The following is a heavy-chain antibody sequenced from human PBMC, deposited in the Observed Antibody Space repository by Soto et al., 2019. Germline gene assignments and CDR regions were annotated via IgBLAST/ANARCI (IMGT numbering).Heavy chain of an antibody. V-gene: IGHV3-15*01. D-gene: IGHD4-17*01. Sequence: GGSLRLSCAASGFTFSNAWMSWVRQAPGKGLEWVGRIKSKTDGGTTDYAAPVKGRFTISRDDSKNTLYLQMNSLKTEDTAVYYCTTEQDYGDYGTFDYWGQGTLVTVSS. CDR1: GFTFSNAW. CDR3: TTEQDYGDYGTFDY. J-gene: IGHJ4*02. CDR2: IKSKTDGGTT.